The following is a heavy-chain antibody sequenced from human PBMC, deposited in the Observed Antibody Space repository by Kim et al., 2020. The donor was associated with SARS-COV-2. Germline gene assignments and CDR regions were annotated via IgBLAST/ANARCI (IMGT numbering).Heavy chain of an antibody. J-gene: IGHJ4*02. CDR3: ARGHMVRENDQNYYFDY. Sequence: SETLSLTCAVYGGSFSGYYWSWIRQPPGKGLEWIGEINHSGSTNYNPSLKSRVTISVDTSKNQFSLKLSSVTAADTAVYYCARGHMVRENDQNYYFDYWGQGTLVTVSS. CDR2: INHSGST. CDR1: GGSFSGYY. V-gene: IGHV4-34*01. D-gene: IGHD3-10*01.